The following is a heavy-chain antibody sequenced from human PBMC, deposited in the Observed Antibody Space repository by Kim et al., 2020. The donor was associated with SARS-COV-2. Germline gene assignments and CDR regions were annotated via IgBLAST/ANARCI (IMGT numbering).Heavy chain of an antibody. D-gene: IGHD3-10*01. V-gene: IGHV4-39*01. J-gene: IGHJ5*02. CDR3: ARHRMVRGVNWFDP. Sequence: SETLSLTCTVSGGSISSSSYYWGWIRQPPGKGLEWIGSIYYSGSTYYNPSLKSRVTISVDTSKNQFSLKLSSVTAADTAVYYCARHRMVRGVNWFDPWGQGTLVTVSS. CDR1: GGSISSSSYY. CDR2: IYYSGST.